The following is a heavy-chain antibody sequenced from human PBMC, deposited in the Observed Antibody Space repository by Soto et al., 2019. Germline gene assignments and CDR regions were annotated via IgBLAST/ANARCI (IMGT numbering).Heavy chain of an antibody. V-gene: IGHV1-2*02. Sequence: ASVKVSCKASGYTFTGYYMHWVRQAPGQGLEWMGWINPNSGGTNYAQKFQGRVTMTRDTSISTAYMELSRLRSDGTAVYYCARLKGIAVADDAFDIWGQGTMVTVSS. D-gene: IGHD6-19*01. CDR3: ARLKGIAVADDAFDI. CDR2: INPNSGGT. J-gene: IGHJ3*02. CDR1: GYTFTGYY.